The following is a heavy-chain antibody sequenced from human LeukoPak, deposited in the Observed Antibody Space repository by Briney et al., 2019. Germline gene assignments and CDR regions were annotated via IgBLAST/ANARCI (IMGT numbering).Heavy chain of an antibody. V-gene: IGHV1-18*04. Sequence: ASVKVSCTASGYTFTSYGISWVRQAPGQGLEWMGWISDYNGSTNYAQKLQGRVTMTTDTSTSTAYMELRSLRSDDTAVYYCARVGGDILTGSYFDYWGQGTLVTVSS. CDR3: ARVGGDILTGSYFDY. D-gene: IGHD3-9*01. J-gene: IGHJ4*02. CDR1: GYTFTSYG. CDR2: ISDYNGST.